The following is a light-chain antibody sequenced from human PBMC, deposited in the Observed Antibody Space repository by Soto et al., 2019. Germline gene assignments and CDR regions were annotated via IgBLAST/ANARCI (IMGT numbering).Light chain of an antibody. V-gene: IGKV3-20*01. CDR1: QSVSSSY. J-gene: IGKJ1*01. CDR3: QQYVRSPPSWT. Sequence: ENVLTQSPGTRSLSPGERATLSCRASQSVSSSYLAWYPQKPGQAPRLLTYDASRRTTGIPDRYSGSGSGTDFTLTISRLEPEDFAVYYCQQYVRSPPSWTFGQGTKVEIK. CDR2: DAS.